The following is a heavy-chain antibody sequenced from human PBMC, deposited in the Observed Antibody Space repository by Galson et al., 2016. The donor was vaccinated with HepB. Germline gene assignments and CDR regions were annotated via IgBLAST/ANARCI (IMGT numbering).Heavy chain of an antibody. CDR1: GFTFSNSG. D-gene: IGHD5-18*01. CDR3: AKDLPPDTGMGGFDY. Sequence: SLRLSCAASGFTFSNSGMHWVRQAPGRGLEWVAVISYDGSNKYYANSVKGRFTISRDNSKNTLYLQMNSLRAEDTALYYCAKDLPPDTGMGGFDYWGQGTMVTV. V-gene: IGHV3-30*18. CDR2: ISYDGSNK. J-gene: IGHJ4*02.